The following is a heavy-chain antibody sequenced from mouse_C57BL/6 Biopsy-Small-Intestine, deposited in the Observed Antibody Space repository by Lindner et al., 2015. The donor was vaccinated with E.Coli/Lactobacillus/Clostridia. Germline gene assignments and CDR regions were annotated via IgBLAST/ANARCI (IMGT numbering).Heavy chain of an antibody. D-gene: IGHD2-12*01. CDR2: INPNNGHT. Sequence: SVKVSCKASGYIFGYNAIYWVRQAPGQRLEWMGWINPNNGHTKYSQRFQGRVTITSDTSATTVYVDLSSLTSEDTAIYYCARAVWVATKLGYYLDFWGQGTLVAVS. CDR3: ARAVWVATKLGYYLDF. V-gene: IGHV1-84*02. J-gene: IGHJ3*01. CDR1: GYIFGYNA.